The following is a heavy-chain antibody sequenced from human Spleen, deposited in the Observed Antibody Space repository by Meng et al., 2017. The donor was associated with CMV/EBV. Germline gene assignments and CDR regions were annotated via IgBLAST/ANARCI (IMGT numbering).Heavy chain of an antibody. CDR2: SNAGNGNT. CDR3: AREPKALGYCSSTSCRPGYYGMDV. V-gene: IGHV1-3*02. J-gene: IGHJ6*02. D-gene: IGHD2-2*01. Sequence: ASVKVSCKASGYTFIDYYMHWVRQAPGQRLEWMGWSNAGNGNTKYSQEFQGRVTITRDTSASTAYMELSSLRSEDTAVYYCAREPKALGYCSSTSCRPGYYGMDVWGQGTTVTVSS. CDR1: GYTFIDYY.